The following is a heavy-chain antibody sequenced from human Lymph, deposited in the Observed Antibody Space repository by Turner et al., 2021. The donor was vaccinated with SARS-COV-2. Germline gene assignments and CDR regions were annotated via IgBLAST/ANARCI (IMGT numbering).Heavy chain of an antibody. CDR1: GFTVSRNY. V-gene: IGHV3-53*02. J-gene: IGHJ3*02. CDR2: RDSGGST. Sequence: VLLLVTGGGWIQPGGSLLLPCAAAGFTVSRNYMSWVRQAQGKGLEWVSVRDSGGSTYYADSVKGRFTISRDNSKNTLDLQMNSRRAEDTAVYYCARDLGPLAFDIWGQGTMVTVSS. CDR3: ARDLGPLAFDI.